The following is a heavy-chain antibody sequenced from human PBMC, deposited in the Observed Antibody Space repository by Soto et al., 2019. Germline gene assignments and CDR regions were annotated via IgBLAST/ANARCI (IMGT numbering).Heavy chain of an antibody. CDR2: INAGNGNT. V-gene: IGHV1-3*01. CDR3: ARGQYDFWSGYYGTTFFDY. D-gene: IGHD3-3*01. Sequence: ASVKVSCKASGYTFTSYAMHWVRQAPGQRLEWMGWINAGNGNTKYSQKFQGRVTITGDTSASTAYMELSSLRSEDTAVYYCARGQYDFWSGYYGTTFFDYWGQGTLVTVSS. J-gene: IGHJ4*02. CDR1: GYTFTSYA.